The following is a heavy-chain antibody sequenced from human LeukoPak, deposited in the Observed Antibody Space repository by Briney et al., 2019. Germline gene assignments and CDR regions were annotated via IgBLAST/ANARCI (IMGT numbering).Heavy chain of an antibody. V-gene: IGHV4-34*01. CDR1: GGSFSGYY. Sequence: SETLSLTCAVYGGSFSGYYWSWIRQPPGEGLEWIEEINHSGGTNYNPSLKSRVTISVDTSKDQFSLKLSSVTAADTAVYYCARSVTPTYYEEGGVFDYCGQGTLVTVS. J-gene: IGHJ4*02. D-gene: IGHD3-22*01. CDR2: INHSGGT. CDR3: ARSVTPTYYEEGGVFDY.